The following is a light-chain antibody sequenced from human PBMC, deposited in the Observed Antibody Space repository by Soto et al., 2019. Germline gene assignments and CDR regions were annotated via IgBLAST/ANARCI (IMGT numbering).Light chain of an antibody. CDR1: QSVSSY. V-gene: IGKV3-20*01. J-gene: IGKJ5*01. Sequence: TQSPAILSVSPGERATLSCRASQSVSSYLAWYQQKPGQAPRLLIYDASRRATGIPARFSGSGPETDFTLTISRLEPEDFAVYYCQQYGSSLITFGQGTRLEIK. CDR3: QQYGSSLIT. CDR2: DAS.